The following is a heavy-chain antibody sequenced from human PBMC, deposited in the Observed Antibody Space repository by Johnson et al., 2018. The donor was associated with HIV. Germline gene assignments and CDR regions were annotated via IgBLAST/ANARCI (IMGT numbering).Heavy chain of an antibody. Sequence: LVESGGGLVKPGGSLRLSCAASGFTFSDYYMIWIRQAPGKGLEWLSYITSSGTSSYYADSVKGRLTISRDNAKNSLYLQMNSLRAEDTAVYFCARAINDAFDIWGQGTMVTVS. V-gene: IGHV3-11*04. CDR1: GFTFSDYY. CDR3: ARAINDAFDI. J-gene: IGHJ3*02. CDR2: ITSSGTSS.